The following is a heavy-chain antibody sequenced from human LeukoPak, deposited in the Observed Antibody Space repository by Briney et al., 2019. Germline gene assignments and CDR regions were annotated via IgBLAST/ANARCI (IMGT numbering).Heavy chain of an antibody. Sequence: SVKVSCKASGYTFTSYDINWVRQATGQGLEWMGWMNPNSGNTGYAQKLQGRVTMTTDTSTSTAYMELRSLRSDDTAVYYCARDSLVYYDFWSGYYPESYWGQGTLVTVSS. CDR3: ARDSLVYYDFWSGYYPESY. CDR1: GYTFTSYD. D-gene: IGHD3-3*01. V-gene: IGHV1-8*01. J-gene: IGHJ4*02. CDR2: MNPNSGNT.